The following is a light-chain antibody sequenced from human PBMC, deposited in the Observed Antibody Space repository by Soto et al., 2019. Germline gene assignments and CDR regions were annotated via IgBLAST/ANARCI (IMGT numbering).Light chain of an antibody. CDR2: EVS. CDR3: CSYAGSSTPLI. V-gene: IGLV2-23*02. Sequence: QCVLTQPACVSGSPGQSITISCTGTSSDVGSYHLVSWYQQHPGKAPKLMIYEVSKRPSGVSNRFSGSKSGNTASLTISGLQAEDEADYYCCSYAGSSTPLIFGTGT. CDR1: SSDVGSYHL. J-gene: IGLJ1*01.